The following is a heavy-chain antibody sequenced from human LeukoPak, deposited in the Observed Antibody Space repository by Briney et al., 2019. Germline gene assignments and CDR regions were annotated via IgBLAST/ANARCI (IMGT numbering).Heavy chain of an antibody. CDR3: ARYCNGDTCDGALDL. V-gene: IGHV3-74*01. Sequence: GGSLRLSCAASGFTFNNYWIHWVRQVPGKDLVWVSRIDGDASRTNYADSVKGRFTISRDNVKNMVYLQMSSLTVEDTAVYYCARYCNGDTCDGALDLWGQGTLVTVSS. CDR2: IDGDASRT. D-gene: IGHD2-15*01. CDR1: GFTFNNYW. J-gene: IGHJ3*01.